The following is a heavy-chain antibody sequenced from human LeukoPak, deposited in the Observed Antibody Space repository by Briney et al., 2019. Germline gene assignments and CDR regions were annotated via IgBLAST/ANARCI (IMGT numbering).Heavy chain of an antibody. Sequence: PSETLSLTCTVSGGSISSYYWSWIRQPPGKGLEWIGYIYYSGSTNYNPSLKSRVTISVDTSKNQFSLKLSSVTAADTAVYYCARGYGSGSPEEYDAWGQGTLVTVSS. J-gene: IGHJ5*02. V-gene: IGHV4-59*08. CDR1: GGSISSYY. D-gene: IGHD3-10*01. CDR2: IYYSGST. CDR3: ARGYGSGSPEEYDA.